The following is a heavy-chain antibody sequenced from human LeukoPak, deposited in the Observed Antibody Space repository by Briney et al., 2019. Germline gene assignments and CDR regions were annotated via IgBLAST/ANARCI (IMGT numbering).Heavy chain of an antibody. Sequence: GASVKVSCKASGYTFTGYYMHWVRQAPGQGLEWMGWINPNSGGTNYAQKFQGRVTMTRDTSISTAYMELSRLRSDDTAVYYCARSEDYNYRPLNYWGQGTLVTVSS. D-gene: IGHD5-24*01. V-gene: IGHV1-2*02. CDR1: GYTFTGYY. J-gene: IGHJ4*02. CDR3: ARSEDYNYRPLNY. CDR2: INPNSGGT.